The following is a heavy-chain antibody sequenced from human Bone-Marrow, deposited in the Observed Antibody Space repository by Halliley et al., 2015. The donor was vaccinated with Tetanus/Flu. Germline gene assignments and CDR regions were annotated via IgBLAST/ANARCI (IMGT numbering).Heavy chain of an antibody. D-gene: IGHD2-2*01. CDR1: GFNFGTYA. CDR3: AKDRRSKGVYYYGLDV. V-gene: IGHV3-23*01. J-gene: IGHJ6*02. CDR2: LGFNGGDT. Sequence: SLRLSCEASGFNFGTYAMTWVRQAPGEGLEWVSGLGFNGGDTYYADSVKGRFTISRDNTRNTLYLQINSLTVEDSAAYYCAKDRRSKGVYYYGLDVWGQGTTVTVSS.